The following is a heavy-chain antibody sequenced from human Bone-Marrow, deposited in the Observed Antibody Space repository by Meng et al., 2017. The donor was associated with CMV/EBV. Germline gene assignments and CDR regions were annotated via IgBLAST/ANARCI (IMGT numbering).Heavy chain of an antibody. J-gene: IGHJ4*02. Sequence: GSLRLSCAASGFTFSGYSMNWVRQAPGKGLEWVSSISSSSSYIYYADSVKGRFTISRDNAKNSLYLQMNSLRAEDTAVYYCAREGDYYDSSGYYDYWGQGTLVTVSS. CDR2: ISSSSSYI. CDR3: AREGDYYDSSGYYDY. D-gene: IGHD3-22*01. V-gene: IGHV3-21*01. CDR1: GFTFSGYS.